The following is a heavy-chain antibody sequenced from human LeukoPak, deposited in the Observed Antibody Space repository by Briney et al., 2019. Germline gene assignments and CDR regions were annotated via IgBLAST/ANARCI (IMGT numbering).Heavy chain of an antibody. CDR1: GYRLISYW. Sequence: PGESLKISCQGSGYRLISYWIGWVRQLPGKGLEWMGIIYPGDSDTRYSPSFQGQVTISADKSISAPYLQWSSLKASDTAMYFCATSESQTKFDYWGQGTQVIVSS. CDR2: IYPGDSDT. J-gene: IGHJ4*02. D-gene: IGHD1/OR15-1a*01. V-gene: IGHV5-51*01. CDR3: ATSESQTKFDY.